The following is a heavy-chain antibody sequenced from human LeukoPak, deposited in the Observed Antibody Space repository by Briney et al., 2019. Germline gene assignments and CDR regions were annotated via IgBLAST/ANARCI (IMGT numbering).Heavy chain of an antibody. V-gene: IGHV4-59*01. Sequence: SETLSPTCTVSGGSISSYHWSWIRQPPGKGLEWIGYIYYSGSTNYNPSLKSRVTISVDTSKNQFSLKLSSVTAADTAVYYCARDPGSGSYFLNYYYYGMDVWGKGTTVTVSS. CDR1: GGSISSYH. CDR2: IYYSGST. D-gene: IGHD3-10*01. J-gene: IGHJ6*04. CDR3: ARDPGSGSYFLNYYYYGMDV.